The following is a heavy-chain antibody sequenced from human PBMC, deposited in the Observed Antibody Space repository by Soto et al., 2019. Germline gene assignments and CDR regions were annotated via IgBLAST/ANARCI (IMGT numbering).Heavy chain of an antibody. CDR2: IIPMFDTT. J-gene: IGHJ4*02. Sequence: QVQLVQSGAEVKKPGSSVKVSCTASGGAFGSYAINWVRQAPGQGLEWMGGIIPMFDTTNYAQRFQGRVTVTADESTSTVYLELTRLKSEDTAMYYCTRHRGYSSGYRGQDFWGQGTLVTVSS. CDR1: GGAFGSYA. V-gene: IGHV1-69*01. CDR3: TRHRGYSSGYRGQDF. D-gene: IGHD5-12*01.